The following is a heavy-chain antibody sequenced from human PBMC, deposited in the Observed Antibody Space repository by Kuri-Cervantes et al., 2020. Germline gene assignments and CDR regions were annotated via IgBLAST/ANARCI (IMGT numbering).Heavy chain of an antibody. CDR2: FDPEDGET. CDR1: GYTLTELS. V-gene: IGHV1-24*01. D-gene: IGHD3-22*01. Sequence: ASVKISCKVSGYTLTELSMHWVRQAPGKGLEWMGGFDPEDGETIYAQKFQGRVTMTEDTSTDTAYMELSSLRSEDAAVYFCAREFDYDSSGYYYYYWGQGTLVTVSS. J-gene: IGHJ4*02. CDR3: AREFDYDSSGYYYYY.